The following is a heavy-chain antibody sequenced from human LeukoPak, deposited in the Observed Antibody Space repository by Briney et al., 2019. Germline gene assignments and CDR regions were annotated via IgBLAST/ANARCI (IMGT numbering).Heavy chain of an antibody. CDR3: ARGGTAVIAPYAFDI. D-gene: IGHD4-23*01. CDR2: IYYSGST. Sequence: SETLSLTCTVSGGSISSYYWSWIRQPPGKGLEWIGYIYYSGSTNCNPSVKSRVAMSVDTSKKQFSLKLSSLTAADTAVYYCARGGTAVIAPYAFDIWGQGKRVPLSS. V-gene: IGHV4-59*01. CDR1: GGSISSYY. J-gene: IGHJ3*02.